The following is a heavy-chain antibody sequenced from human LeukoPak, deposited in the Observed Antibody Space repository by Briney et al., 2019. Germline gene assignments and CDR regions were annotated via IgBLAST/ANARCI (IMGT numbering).Heavy chain of an antibody. J-gene: IGHJ6*02. CDR2: ISDNGGTT. Sequence: PGGSLRLSCAASGFTFSTYTMYWVRQAPGKGLEFVSAISDNGGTTYYANSVKDRFTISRDNSKTTLYLRMGSLRAEDMAVYYRARGGGDDYAFWSGYFYYYGMDVWGQGTTVTVSS. CDR3: ARGGGDDYAFWSGYFYYYGMDV. CDR1: GFTFSTYT. D-gene: IGHD3-3*01. V-gene: IGHV3-64*01.